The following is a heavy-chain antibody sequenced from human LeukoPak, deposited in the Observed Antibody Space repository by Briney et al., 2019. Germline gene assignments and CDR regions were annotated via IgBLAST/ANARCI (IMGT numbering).Heavy chain of an antibody. D-gene: IGHD6-19*01. CDR3: ATRIEVAGDRAFDI. J-gene: IGHJ3*02. CDR2: IIPILGIA. V-gene: IGHV1-69*02. CDR1: GGTFSSYT. Sequence: ASVKVSCKASGGTFSSYTISWVRQAPGQGLEWMGRIIPILGIANYAQKFQGRVTITADKSTSTAYMELSSLRSQDTAVYYCATRIEVAGDRAFDIWGQGTMVTVSS.